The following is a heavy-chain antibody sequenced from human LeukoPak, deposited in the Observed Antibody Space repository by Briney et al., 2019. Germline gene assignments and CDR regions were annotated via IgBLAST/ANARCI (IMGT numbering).Heavy chain of an antibody. CDR2: IIHSGST. Sequence: PSETLSLTCAVYGGSFSGYYWSWIRQPPGKGLEWIGEIIHSGSTNYNPSLKSRVTVSVDTSKNQFSLKLSSVTAADTAVYYCARQFYYDSSGHNWFDPWGQGTLVTVSS. D-gene: IGHD3-22*01. CDR1: GGSFSGYY. V-gene: IGHV4-34*12. CDR3: ARQFYYDSSGHNWFDP. J-gene: IGHJ5*02.